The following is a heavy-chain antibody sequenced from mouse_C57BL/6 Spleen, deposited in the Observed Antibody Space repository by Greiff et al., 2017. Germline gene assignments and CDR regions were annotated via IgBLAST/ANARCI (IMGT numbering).Heavy chain of an antibody. D-gene: IGHD1-1*01. CDR2: IDPETGGT. Sequence: QVQLKQSGAELVRPGASVTLSCKASGYTFTDYEMHWVKQTPVHGLEWIGAIDPETGGTAYNQKFKGKAILTADKSSSTAYMELRSLTSEDSAVYYCTRRDFGYYGSSYYFDYWGQGTTLTVSS. V-gene: IGHV1-15*01. J-gene: IGHJ2*01. CDR3: TRRDFGYYGSSYYFDY. CDR1: GYTFTDYE.